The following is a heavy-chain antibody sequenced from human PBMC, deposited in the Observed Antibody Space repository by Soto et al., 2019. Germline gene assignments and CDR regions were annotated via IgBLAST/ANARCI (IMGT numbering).Heavy chain of an antibody. J-gene: IGHJ5*02. CDR3: AKGDNLGPKTGYAFDP. Sequence: SQTLSLTCVISGDSVSSSTASWNWVRQSPSRGLEWLGRTYSRSKWYNDYAVSVKSRIIINPDTSKNQFSLQLNSVTPEDTAVYYCAKGDNLGPKTGYAFDPWGQGILVTVSS. CDR1: GDSVSSSTAS. V-gene: IGHV6-1*01. CDR2: TYSRSKWYN. D-gene: IGHD5-12*01.